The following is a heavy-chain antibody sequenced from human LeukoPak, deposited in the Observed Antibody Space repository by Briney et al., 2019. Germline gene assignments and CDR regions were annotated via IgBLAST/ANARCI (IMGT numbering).Heavy chain of an antibody. V-gene: IGHV3-23*01. CDR1: GFTFRNYG. CDR2: INGSGGST. CDR3: AKGGGPYYDFWSGYYQNYYYYYYMDV. D-gene: IGHD3-3*01. Sequence: GGSLRLSCAASGFTFRNYGMSWVRQAPGKGLEWVSGINGSGGSTYYADSVKGRFTISRDNSKNTLYLQMNSLRAEDTAVYYCAKGGGPYYDFWSGYYQNYYYYYYMDVWGKGTTVTVSS. J-gene: IGHJ6*03.